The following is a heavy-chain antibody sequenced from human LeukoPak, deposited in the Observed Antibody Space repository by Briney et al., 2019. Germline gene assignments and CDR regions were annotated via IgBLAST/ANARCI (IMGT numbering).Heavy chain of an antibody. D-gene: IGHD3-10*01. CDR1: GFTVSSNY. CDR3: ARHFNSVTSQGVWFGDIYYYYGMDV. CDR2: IYSGGST. J-gene: IGHJ6*02. V-gene: IGHV3-53*01. Sequence: GGSLRLSCAASGFTVSSNYMSWVRQAPGKGLEWVSVIYSGGSTYYADSVKGRFTISRDNSKNTLYLQMNSLRAEDTAVYYCARHFNSVTSQGVWFGDIYYYYGMDVWGQGTTVTASS.